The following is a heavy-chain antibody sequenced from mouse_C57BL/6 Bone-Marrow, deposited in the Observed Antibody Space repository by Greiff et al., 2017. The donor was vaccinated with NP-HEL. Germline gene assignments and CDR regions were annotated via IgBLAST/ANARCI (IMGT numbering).Heavy chain of an antibody. CDR3: ARGYYGSSFRSYWYFDV. D-gene: IGHD1-1*01. J-gene: IGHJ1*03. Sequence: QVQLQQSGAELVKPGASVKMSCKASGYTFTTYPIEWMKQNHGKSLEWIGNFHPYNDDTKYNEKFKGKATLTVEKSSSTVYLELSRLTSDDSAVYYCARGYYGSSFRSYWYFDVWGTVTTVTVSS. V-gene: IGHV1-47*01. CDR2: FHPYNDDT. CDR1: GYTFTTYP.